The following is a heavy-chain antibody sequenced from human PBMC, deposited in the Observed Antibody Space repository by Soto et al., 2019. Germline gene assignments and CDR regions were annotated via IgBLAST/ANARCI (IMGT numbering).Heavy chain of an antibody. CDR2: ISHAGGSI. Sequence: SLRLSCAASGFTSSSCAMSWVRQAPGKGLEWLAGISHAGGSIYYAESVKGRVNVSRDNSKNTLFLQMNTLRAEDTAVYYCTRGPRADSSGTGAHWGQGTPVTVS. CDR3: TRGPRADSSGTGAH. D-gene: IGHD1-26*01. CDR1: GFTSSSCA. V-gene: IGHV3-23*01. J-gene: IGHJ4*02.